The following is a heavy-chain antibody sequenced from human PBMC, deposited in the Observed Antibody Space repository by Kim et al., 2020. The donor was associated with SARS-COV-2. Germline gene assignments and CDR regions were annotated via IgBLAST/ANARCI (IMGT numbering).Heavy chain of an antibody. Sequence: SETLSLTCTVSGGSVSSGSYYWSWIRQPPGKGLEWIGYIYYSGSTNYNPSLKSRVTISVDTSKNQFSLKLSSVTAADTAVYYCARDLLTVTHLATGYLD. CDR1: GGSVSSGSYY. J-gene: IGHJ4*03. V-gene: IGHV4-61*01. CDR3: ARDLLTVTHLATGYLD. D-gene: IGHD4-17*01. CDR2: IYYSGST.